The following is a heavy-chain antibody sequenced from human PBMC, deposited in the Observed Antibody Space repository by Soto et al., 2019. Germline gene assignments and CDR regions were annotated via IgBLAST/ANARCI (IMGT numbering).Heavy chain of an antibody. D-gene: IGHD6-19*01. Sequence: EVQLVESGGSLVKPGGSLRLSCAGSGFTFSNAWMNWVRQAPGKGLEWVGRIKSKTDGGTTDYAAPVKGRFTISRDDSKNTLYLEMNSLKTEDTAVYYCNIAPQWLVRKFDYWGQGTLVTVSS. CDR2: IKSKTDGGTT. CDR3: NIAPQWLVRKFDY. J-gene: IGHJ4*02. CDR1: GFTFSNAW. V-gene: IGHV3-15*07.